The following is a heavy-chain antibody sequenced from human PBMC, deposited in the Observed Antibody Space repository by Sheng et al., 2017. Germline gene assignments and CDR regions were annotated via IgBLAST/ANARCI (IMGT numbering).Heavy chain of an antibody. CDR2: VNHSGST. D-gene: IGHD6-19*01. Sequence: QVQLQQWGAGLLKPSETLSLTCAVYGGSFSGYYWSWIRQPPREGAWSGLGKVNHSGSTNYNPSLKSRVTISVDTSKNQFSLKLSSVTAADTAVYYCARGRGWANSWGQGTLVTVSS. CDR3: ARGRGWANS. CDR1: GGSFSGYY. V-gene: IGHV4-34*01. J-gene: IGHJ4*02.